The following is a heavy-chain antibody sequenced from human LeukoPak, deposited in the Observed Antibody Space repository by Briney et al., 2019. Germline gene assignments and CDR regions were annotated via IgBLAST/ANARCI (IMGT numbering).Heavy chain of an antibody. CDR2: IYHSGST. CDR3: ARGGDYGDYVFHY. Sequence: SETLSLTCTVSGGYITSSSYYWTWIRQPPGKGLEWIGEIYHSGSTNYNPSLKSRVTISVDTSKNQFSLKLYSVTAADTAVYYCARGGDYGDYVFHYWGQGTLVTVSS. J-gene: IGHJ4*02. CDR1: GGYITSSSYY. V-gene: IGHV4-39*07. D-gene: IGHD4-17*01.